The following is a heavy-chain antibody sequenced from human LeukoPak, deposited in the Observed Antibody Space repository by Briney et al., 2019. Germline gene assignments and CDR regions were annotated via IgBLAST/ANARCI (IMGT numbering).Heavy chain of an antibody. CDR2: IYHSGST. Sequence: SETLSLTCAVSGYSISSGYYWGWIRQPPGKGLEWIGSIYHSGSTYYNPSLKSRVTISVDTSKNQFSLKLSSVTAADTAVDYCARLILGITVATPDYGGQGTLVTVSS. D-gene: IGHD4-11*01. CDR1: GYSISSGYY. CDR3: ARLILGITVATPDY. J-gene: IGHJ4*02. V-gene: IGHV4-38-2*01.